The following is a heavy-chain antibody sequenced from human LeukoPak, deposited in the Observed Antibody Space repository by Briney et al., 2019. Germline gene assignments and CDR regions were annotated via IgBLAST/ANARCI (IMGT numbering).Heavy chain of an antibody. J-gene: IGHJ5*02. V-gene: IGHV1-8*01. D-gene: IGHD5-18*01. CDR2: MHTNSGNT. CDR3: ARPGGYSYTFDP. CDR1: GYTFTRYD. Sequence: ASVTVSCTASGYTFTRYDINWVRQAPGQGREGMGWMHTNSGNTGYAHKFQGRVTMTKNTSISTAYMELSSLRSEDTAVYYCARPGGYSYTFDPWGQGTLVTVSS.